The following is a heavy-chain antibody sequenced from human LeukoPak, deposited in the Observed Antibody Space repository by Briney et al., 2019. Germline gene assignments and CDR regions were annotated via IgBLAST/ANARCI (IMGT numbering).Heavy chain of an antibody. Sequence: GGSLRLSCAASGFTFKTYAMNWVRQVPGKGPEWVSSMSGSGSSADYADSVKGRFTISRDNSKNTLYLQMNSLRAEDTALYYCAKDAQGLVRGGIYFDFWGQGSLVTVSS. CDR3: AKDAQGLVRGGIYFDF. D-gene: IGHD6-19*01. V-gene: IGHV3-23*01. CDR1: GFTFKTYA. CDR2: MSGSGSSA. J-gene: IGHJ4*02.